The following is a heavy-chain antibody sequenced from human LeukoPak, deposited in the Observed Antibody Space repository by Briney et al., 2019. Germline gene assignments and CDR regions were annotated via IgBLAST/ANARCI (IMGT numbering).Heavy chain of an antibody. V-gene: IGHV1-46*01. CDR2: INPSGGST. Sequence: GASVKVSCNSSAYTFAIYIMHLVRQAPGQVLEWMGIINPSGGSTSYAQKFQGRVTMTRDTSTSLVYMELTSLRSEDTAVYYCARDPEGSGCYFDYWGQGNLVTVSS. D-gene: IGHD6-19*01. J-gene: IGHJ4*02. CDR1: AYTFAIYI. CDR3: ARDPEGSGCYFDY.